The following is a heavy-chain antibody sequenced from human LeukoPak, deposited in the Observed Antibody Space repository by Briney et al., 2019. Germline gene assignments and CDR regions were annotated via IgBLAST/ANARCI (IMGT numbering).Heavy chain of an antibody. Sequence: GGSLRLSCAASGFTFGSYSMNWVRQAPGKGLEYISYISSSSSTIYYADSVKGRFTISRDNAKNSLYLQMNSLRDEDTAVYYCARASGSHFDYWGQGTLVTVSS. J-gene: IGHJ4*02. D-gene: IGHD5-12*01. CDR1: GFTFGSYS. V-gene: IGHV3-48*02. CDR3: ARASGSHFDY. CDR2: ISSSSSTI.